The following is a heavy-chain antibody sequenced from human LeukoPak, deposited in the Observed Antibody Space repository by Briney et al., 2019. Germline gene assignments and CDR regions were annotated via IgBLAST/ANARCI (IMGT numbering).Heavy chain of an antibody. CDR2: MNPNSGNT. Sequence: GASVKVSCKASGYTFTSYDINWVRQATGQGLEWMGWMNPNSGNTGYAQKLQGRVTMTTDTSTSTAYMELRSLRSDDTAVYYCARGTVVTGIDYWGQGTLVTVSS. D-gene: IGHD4-23*01. CDR1: GYTFTSYD. J-gene: IGHJ4*02. V-gene: IGHV1-8*02. CDR3: ARGTVVTGIDY.